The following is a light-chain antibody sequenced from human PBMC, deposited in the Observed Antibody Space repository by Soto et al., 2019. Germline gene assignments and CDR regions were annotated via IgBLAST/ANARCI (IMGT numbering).Light chain of an antibody. CDR2: QVS. V-gene: IGKV2-30*01. Sequence: DVVVTQSPLSLPVTLGQPASISCRSSQSLVYSDGHTYLNWFQQRPGQSPRRLLYQVSKRDSGVPDRFSGSGSGTEFTLRISRVEAEDVGVYYCMQGPHWPLTFGGGTKVDIK. CDR1: QSLVYSDGHTY. J-gene: IGKJ4*01. CDR3: MQGPHWPLT.